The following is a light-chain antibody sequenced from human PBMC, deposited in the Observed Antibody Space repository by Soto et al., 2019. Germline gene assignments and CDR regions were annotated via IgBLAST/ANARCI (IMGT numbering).Light chain of an antibody. CDR2: EVS. J-gene: IGLJ1*01. Sequence: QSALTQPASVSGSPGQPTTISCTGTSSDVGNYKYVSWYQQHPGKAPKLMIYEVSNRPSGVSNRFSGSKSGNTASLTISGLQAEDETDYYCFSYTSSGTYVFGTGTKVTVL. CDR1: SSDVGNYKY. CDR3: FSYTSSGTYV. V-gene: IGLV2-14*01.